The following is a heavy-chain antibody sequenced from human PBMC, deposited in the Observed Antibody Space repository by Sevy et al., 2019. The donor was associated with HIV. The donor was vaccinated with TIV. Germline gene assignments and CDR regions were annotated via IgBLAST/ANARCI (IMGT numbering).Heavy chain of an antibody. D-gene: IGHD3-16*01. CDR2: IIAVSGTT. Sequence: ASVKVSCKTSGGTFSGYAISWERQAPGRGLEWMGGIIAVSGTTNYVEKFQGRLTITADVSTRTVYMELRSLKTEDTAIYYCARDRDRGWFDPWGQGTLVTVSS. CDR3: ARDRDRGWFDP. V-gene: IGHV1-69*13. CDR1: GGTFSGYA. J-gene: IGHJ5*02.